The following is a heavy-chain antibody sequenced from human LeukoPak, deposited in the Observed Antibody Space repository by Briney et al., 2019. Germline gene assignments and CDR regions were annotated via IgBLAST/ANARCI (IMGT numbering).Heavy chain of an antibody. J-gene: IGHJ4*02. Sequence: PGGSLRLSCAVAGFSFSRFNMHWVRQAPGKGLEWVGFIRSKAYGGTTEYAASVKGRFTISRDDSKSIAYLQMNSLKTEDTAVYYCTRADTAMAPPFDYWGQGTLVTVSS. CDR2: IRSKAYGGTT. CDR3: TRADTAMAPPFDY. D-gene: IGHD5-18*01. V-gene: IGHV3-49*04. CDR1: GFSFSRFN.